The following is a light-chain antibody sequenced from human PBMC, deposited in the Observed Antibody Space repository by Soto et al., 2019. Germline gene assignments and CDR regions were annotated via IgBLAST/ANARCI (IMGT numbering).Light chain of an antibody. J-gene: IGKJ5*01. Sequence: DIQLTQSPSFLSASVGDRVTITCRASQGISTYLAWYQQKAGKAPKLLIYAASTLQRGVPSRFSGSGSGTEFTLTISSLQPEDIATYYCQQYDSVPPFTFGQGTRLDI. CDR1: QGISTY. CDR2: AAS. V-gene: IGKV1-9*01. CDR3: QQYDSVPPFT.